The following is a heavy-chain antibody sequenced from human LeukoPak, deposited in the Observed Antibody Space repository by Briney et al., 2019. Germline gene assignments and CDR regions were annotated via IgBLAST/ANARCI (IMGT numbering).Heavy chain of an antibody. V-gene: IGHV3-11*06. Sequence: GGSLRLSCAASGFTFTDYYMSWIRQAPGKGLEWLSYISSGSSDTNYADSVKGRFTISRDNAKKSLYLQMNSLRAEDTAVYYCVRTAGRDGGIWGQGTLVTVS. CDR2: ISSGSSDT. CDR1: GFTFTDYY. CDR3: VRTAGRDGGI. J-gene: IGHJ4*02. D-gene: IGHD1-26*01.